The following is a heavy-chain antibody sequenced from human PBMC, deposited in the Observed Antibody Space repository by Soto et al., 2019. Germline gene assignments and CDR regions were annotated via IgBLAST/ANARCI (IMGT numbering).Heavy chain of an antibody. CDR3: ASSATPVWSGYEYYFDY. D-gene: IGHD3-3*01. CDR1: GGSISSSSYY. Sequence: QLQLQESGPGLVKPSETLSLTCTVSGGSISSSSYYRGWIRQPPGKGLEWIGSIYYSGSTYYNPSLKSRVTISVVTSKNQFSLKLSSVTAAHTAVYYCASSATPVWSGYEYYFDYWGQGTLVTVSS. V-gene: IGHV4-39*01. CDR2: IYYSGST. J-gene: IGHJ4*02.